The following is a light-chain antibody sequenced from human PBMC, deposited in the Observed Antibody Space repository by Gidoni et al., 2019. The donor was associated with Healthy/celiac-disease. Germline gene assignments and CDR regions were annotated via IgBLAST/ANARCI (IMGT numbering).Light chain of an antibody. CDR2: DAS. CDR1: QDISNY. J-gene: IGKJ4*01. CDR3: QQYDNLLP. Sequence: DIKMTQSPSSLSASVGDRVTITCQASQDISNYLNWYQQNPGKAPKLLIYDASNVETGVPSRFSGSGSGTDFTFTISSLQPEYIATYYCQQYDNLLPFXRXTKVEIK. V-gene: IGKV1-33*01.